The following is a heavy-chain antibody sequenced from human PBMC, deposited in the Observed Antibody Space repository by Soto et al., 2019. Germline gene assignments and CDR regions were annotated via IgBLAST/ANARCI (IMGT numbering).Heavy chain of an antibody. CDR1: GFTFSSYS. CDR3: ARDRALRDPGYYGMDV. D-gene: IGHD3-10*01. CDR2: ISSSSSYI. Sequence: PGGSLRLSCAASGFTFSSYSMNWVRQAPGKGLEWVSSISSSSSYIYYADSVKGRFTISRDNAKNSLYLQMNSLRAEDTAVYYYARDRALRDPGYYGMDVWGQGTTVTVSS. V-gene: IGHV3-21*01. J-gene: IGHJ6*02.